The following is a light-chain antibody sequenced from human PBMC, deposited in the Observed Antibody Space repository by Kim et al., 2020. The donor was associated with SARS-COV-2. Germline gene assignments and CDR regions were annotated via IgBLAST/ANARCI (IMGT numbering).Light chain of an antibody. Sequence: LGPGARATLSRRTSQSATCYFSYYQQNPGPASRLLIYDASTMATGIPARFIGSGSGTDFTLTISSLEPVDFAVYYSQQRSNWPRTFGQGTMLEI. CDR1: QSATCY. CDR3: QQRSNWPRT. CDR2: DAS. V-gene: IGKV3-11*01. J-gene: IGKJ2*01.